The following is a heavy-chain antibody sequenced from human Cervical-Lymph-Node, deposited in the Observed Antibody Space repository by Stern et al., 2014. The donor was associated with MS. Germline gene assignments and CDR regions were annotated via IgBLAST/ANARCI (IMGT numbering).Heavy chain of an antibody. D-gene: IGHD6-13*01. V-gene: IGHV1-69*01. J-gene: IGHJ5*02. CDR2: IFPVFGTP. Sequence: QLVQSGAEVTKPGSSVKVSCKASGGTFSKFPSSWVRQAPGQGLEWMGGIFPVFGTPTYAQEFRGRVTIPADVCTSTVYMELSSLRSDDTAVYYCALSSETSDRWYSLGYDLWGQGTLVTVSS. CDR1: GGTFSKFP. CDR3: ALSSETSDRWYSLGYDL.